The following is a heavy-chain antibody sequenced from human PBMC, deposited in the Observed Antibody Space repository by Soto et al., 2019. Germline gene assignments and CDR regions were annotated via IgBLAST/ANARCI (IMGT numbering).Heavy chain of an antibody. J-gene: IGHJ4*02. CDR1: DGSVSSSSYY. D-gene: IGHD1-1*01. Sequence: SETLSLTCTVSDGSVSSSSYYWGWVRQPPGKGLEWIGSVYYSGSTYYNPSLESRVTISVDTSKNQFSLKLSSVTAADTAVYYCERRTFRGSDFDYWGQGTLVTVSS. V-gene: IGHV4-39*01. CDR3: ERRTFRGSDFDY. CDR2: VYYSGST.